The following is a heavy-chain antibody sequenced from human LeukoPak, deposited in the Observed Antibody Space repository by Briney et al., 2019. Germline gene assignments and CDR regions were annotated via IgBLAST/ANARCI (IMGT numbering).Heavy chain of an antibody. Sequence: GASVKVSCKASGYIFTGWVRQAPNSGGTKYAQKFQGRVTMTRDTSISTADMELNSLRSDDTGVYYCARDRGGNSFDFWGQGTLVTVSS. CDR3: ARDRGGNSFDF. CDR1: GYIFTG. D-gene: IGHD4-23*01. J-gene: IGHJ4*02. V-gene: IGHV1-2*02. CDR2: SGGT.